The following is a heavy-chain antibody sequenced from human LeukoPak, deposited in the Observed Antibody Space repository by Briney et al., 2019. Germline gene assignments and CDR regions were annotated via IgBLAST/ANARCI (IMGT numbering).Heavy chain of an antibody. D-gene: IGHD3-22*01. J-gene: IGHJ4*02. Sequence: GGSLRLSCAASGFTFSSYGMHWVRQAPGKGLEWVAVISYDGSNKYYADSVKGRFTISRDNSKNTLYLQMNSLRAEDTAVYYCAKARDYYDSSGYYYWGQGTLVTVSS. CDR2: ISYDGSNK. V-gene: IGHV3-30*18. CDR1: GFTFSSYG. CDR3: AKARDYYDSSGYYY.